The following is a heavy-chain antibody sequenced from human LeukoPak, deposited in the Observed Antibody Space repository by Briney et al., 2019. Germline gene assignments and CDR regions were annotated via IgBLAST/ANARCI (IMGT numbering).Heavy chain of an antibody. CDR3: AKGDGITVLRGVRPEYFQH. J-gene: IGHJ1*01. V-gene: IGHV3-23*01. D-gene: IGHD3-10*01. CDR1: GFTFSRHA. Sequence: AGGSLRLSCAASGFTFSRHAMSWVRLAPGKGLVWVSAISGSGRSTYYEVSVKGGFSISRDNSKHTVYLEMNSVRVEDTAGYSCAKGDGITVLRGVRPEYFQHWGKGTLVTVSS. CDR2: ISGSGRST.